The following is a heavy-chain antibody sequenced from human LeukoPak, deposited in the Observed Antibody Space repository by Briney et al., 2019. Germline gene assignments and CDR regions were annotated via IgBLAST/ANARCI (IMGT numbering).Heavy chain of an antibody. V-gene: IGHV4-39*07. CDR2: IYYSGST. D-gene: IGHD6-19*01. J-gene: IGHJ4*02. CDR3: ASQYSSGCFDY. Sequence: PSETLSLTCTVSGGSISSSSYYWGWIRQHPGKGLEWIGSIYYSGSTYYNPSLKSRVTISVDTSKNQFSLKLSSVTAADTAVYYCASQYSSGCFDYWGQGTLVTVSS. CDR1: GGSISSSSYY.